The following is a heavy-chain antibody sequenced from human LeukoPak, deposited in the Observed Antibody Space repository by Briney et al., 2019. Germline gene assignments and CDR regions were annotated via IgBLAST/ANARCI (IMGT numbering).Heavy chain of an antibody. CDR3: ARDPYGDYSFSNWFDP. V-gene: IGHV1-69*05. D-gene: IGHD4-17*01. Sequence: SVKVSCKASGGTFSSYAISWVRQAPGQGLEWMGRIIPIFGTANYAQKFQGRVTITTDESTSTAYMELSSLRSEDTAVYYCARDPYGDYSFSNWFDPWGQGTLVIVSS. CDR1: GGTFSSYA. CDR2: IIPIFGTA. J-gene: IGHJ5*02.